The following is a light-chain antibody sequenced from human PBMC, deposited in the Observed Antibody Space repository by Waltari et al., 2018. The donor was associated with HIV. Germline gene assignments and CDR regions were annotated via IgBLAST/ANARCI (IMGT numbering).Light chain of an antibody. V-gene: IGLV3-25*03. CDR1: ALPKQY. Sequence: SYELTQPPSVSVSPGQTARITCSGDALPKQYAYWYQQKPGQAPVVVIYKDNERPSGIPERFSGSSSGTTVTLTISGVQAEDEADYYCQSPDSSGSYEVFGGGTRLTVL. CDR3: QSPDSSGSYEV. J-gene: IGLJ3*02. CDR2: KDN.